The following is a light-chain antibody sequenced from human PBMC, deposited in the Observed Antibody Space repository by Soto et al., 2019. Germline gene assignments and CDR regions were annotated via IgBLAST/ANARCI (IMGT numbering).Light chain of an antibody. J-gene: IGKJ1*01. V-gene: IGKV3-15*01. CDR1: QSVSSK. CDR2: GAS. Sequence: EIVMTQSPATLSVSPGEGATLSSGASQSVSSKLAWYQQKPGQAPRLLIYGASTRATGIPARFSGSGSGTEFTLIISSLQSEDSAVYYCQQYNSWLWTFGQGTKVDIK. CDR3: QQYNSWLWT.